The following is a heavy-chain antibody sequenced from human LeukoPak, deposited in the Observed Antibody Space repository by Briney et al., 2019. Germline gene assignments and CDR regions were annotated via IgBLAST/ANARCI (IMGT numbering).Heavy chain of an antibody. CDR2: IYYSGST. J-gene: IGHJ5*02. V-gene: IGHV4-39*07. CDR3: ARIIVVVPASRGFDP. CDR1: GGSISSSSYY. Sequence: PSETLSLTCTVSGGSISSSSYYWGWIRQPPGKGLEWIGSIYYSGSTYYNRSLKSRVTISVDTSKNQFSLKLSSVTAADTAVYYCARIIVVVPASRGFDPWGQGTLVTVSS. D-gene: IGHD2-2*01.